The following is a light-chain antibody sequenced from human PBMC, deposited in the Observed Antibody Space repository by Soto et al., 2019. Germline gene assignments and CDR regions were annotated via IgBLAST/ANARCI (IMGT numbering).Light chain of an antibody. CDR3: QQYGNFWT. V-gene: IGKV3D-15*01. CDR2: GAS. J-gene: IGKJ1*01. Sequence: EIVLTPSPATLSVSPVDGATLSCRASQSVDSNLAWYQQKPGQTPRLLMYGASTRPTGIPARFSGSGSGTEFTLTIISLQSEDSAVYYCQQYGNFWTFGQGTKVDIK. CDR1: QSVDSN.